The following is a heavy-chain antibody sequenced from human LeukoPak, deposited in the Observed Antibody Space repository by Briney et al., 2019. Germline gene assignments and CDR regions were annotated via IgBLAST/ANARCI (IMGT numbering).Heavy chain of an antibody. J-gene: IGHJ2*01. D-gene: IGHD5-18*01. Sequence: GGSLRLSCAASGFTFSSYAMHWVRQAPGKGLEWVAVISYDGSNKYYADSVKGRFTISRDNSKNTLYLQMNSLRAEDTAVYYCARGRHTAMVWYFDLWGRGTLVTVSS. CDR1: GFTFSSYA. CDR3: ARGRHTAMVWYFDL. CDR2: ISYDGSNK. V-gene: IGHV3-30-3*01.